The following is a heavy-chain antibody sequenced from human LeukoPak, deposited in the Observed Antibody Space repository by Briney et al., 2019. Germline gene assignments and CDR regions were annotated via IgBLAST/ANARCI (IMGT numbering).Heavy chain of an antibody. CDR2: ISSSSCI. V-gene: IGHV3-21*01. J-gene: IGHJ4*02. D-gene: IGHD2-21*02. CDR3: ARDFTGTDCGGDCNDY. Sequence: GGSLRLSCAASGFTFSSYSMNWVRQAPGKGLEWVSSISSSSCIYYADSVKGRFTISRDNAKNSLYLQMNSLRAEDTAVYYCARDFTGTDCGGDCNDYWGQGTLVTVSS. CDR1: GFTFSSYS.